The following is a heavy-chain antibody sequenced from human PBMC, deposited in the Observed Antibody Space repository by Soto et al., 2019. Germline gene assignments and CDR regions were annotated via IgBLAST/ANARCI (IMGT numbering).Heavy chain of an antibody. CDR1: GYTFTSYD. CDR3: ARSVEWLASFDY. Sequence: QVQLVQSGAEVKKPGASVKVSCKASGYTFTSYDINWVRQATGQGLEWMGWMNPNSGNTGNAQKFQGRITMTRNTSISTAYMELSSLRSEDTAVYYCARSVEWLASFDYWGQVTLVTVSS. D-gene: IGHD6-19*01. V-gene: IGHV1-8*01. CDR2: MNPNSGNT. J-gene: IGHJ4*02.